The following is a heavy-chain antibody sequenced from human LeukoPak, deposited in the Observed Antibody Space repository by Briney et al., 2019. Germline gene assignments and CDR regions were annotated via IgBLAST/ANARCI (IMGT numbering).Heavy chain of an antibody. D-gene: IGHD3-22*01. Sequence: SVTVSCKASGGTFSSYAISWVRQAPGQGLEWMGGIIPIFGTANYAQKFQGRVTITADESTSTAYMELSSLRSEDTAVYYCAREAADSSGYYHPGGWGQGTLVTVS. CDR3: AREAADSSGYYHPGG. CDR1: GGTFSSYA. J-gene: IGHJ4*02. V-gene: IGHV1-69*13. CDR2: IIPIFGTA.